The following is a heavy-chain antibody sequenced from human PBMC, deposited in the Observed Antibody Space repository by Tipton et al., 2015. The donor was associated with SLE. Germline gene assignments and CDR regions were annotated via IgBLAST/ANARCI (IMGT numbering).Heavy chain of an antibody. CDR2: IYYNRHT. CDR3: ARAEVGAATPFDY. Sequence: TLSLTCTVSGASISINYWIWIRQPPGKKREWIGYIYYNRHTNYIPSLESRVTISIDTSKNQFSLKLSSVTAADTAVYYCARAEVGAATPFDYWGQGTLVTVSS. V-gene: IGHV4-59*12. J-gene: IGHJ4*02. CDR1: GASISINY. D-gene: IGHD1-26*01.